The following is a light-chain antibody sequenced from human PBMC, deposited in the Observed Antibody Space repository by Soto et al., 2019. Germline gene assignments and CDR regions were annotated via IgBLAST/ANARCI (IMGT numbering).Light chain of an antibody. CDR2: SAS. CDR3: QKYNRDPRT. V-gene: IGKV1-27*01. Sequence: DIQMTQCPSSLSASLGDSVTITCRASQGINNDLAWYQQKPGKVPVLLIYSASTLKSGVPSRFSGRGAGTEFTLTISSLQPEDFATYYCQKYNRDPRTFGQGTKVDI. J-gene: IGKJ1*01. CDR1: QGINND.